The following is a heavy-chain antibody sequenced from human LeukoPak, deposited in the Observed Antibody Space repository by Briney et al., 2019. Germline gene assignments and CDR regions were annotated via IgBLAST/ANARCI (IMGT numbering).Heavy chain of an antibody. CDR1: GFTFSNYA. CDR3: AKLTSGWFEDF. D-gene: IGHD6-19*01. V-gene: IGHV3-23*01. Sequence: GGSLSLSRAASGFTFSNYAMTWASQAPGKGLEWVAAISASDGSTYYLDSVKGPLTISRDLSKNALYLQMNSLRAEDTAVYYCAKLTSGWFEDFWGQGTLVTVSS. CDR2: ISASDGST. J-gene: IGHJ4*02.